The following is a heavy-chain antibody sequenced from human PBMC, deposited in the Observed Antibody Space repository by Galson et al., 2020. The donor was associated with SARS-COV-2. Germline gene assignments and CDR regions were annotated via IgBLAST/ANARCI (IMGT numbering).Heavy chain of an antibody. Sequence: PGGPLRLSCAVPEFISRNTWTSWVRHAPGKGLVWVSVSGRDVSKTRFADSVKARFTIARDNAKNTLYLQMNSLRVEDTAVYYCAKAISDYYGMDTWGQGTLVSVSS. J-gene: IGHJ6*02. CDR3: AKAISDYYGMDT. V-gene: IGHV3-74*01. CDR1: EFISRNTW. D-gene: IGHD3-10*01. CDR2: SGRDVSKT.